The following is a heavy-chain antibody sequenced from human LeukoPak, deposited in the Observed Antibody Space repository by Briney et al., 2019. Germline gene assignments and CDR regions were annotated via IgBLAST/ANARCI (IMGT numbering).Heavy chain of an antibody. V-gene: IGHV3-11*01. J-gene: IGHJ4*02. Sequence: GGSLRLSCAASGFTLRHYVMSWVRQAPGKGLEWVSYIDPSGTTLYYADSVKGRFIISRDNGNNSLYLQLRSLKDEDTAVYFCARAAYNWNWGQGTLVTVSS. CDR2: IDPSGTTL. CDR1: GFTLRHYV. CDR3: ARAAYNWN. D-gene: IGHD1-20*01.